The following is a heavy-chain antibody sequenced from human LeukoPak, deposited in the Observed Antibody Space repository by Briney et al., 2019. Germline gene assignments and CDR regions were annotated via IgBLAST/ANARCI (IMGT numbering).Heavy chain of an antibody. Sequence: SVKVSCKASGGTFSSYAISWVRQAPGQGLEWMGGIIPIFGTANYAQKFQGRVTITADESTSTAYMELSSLRSEDTAVYYCARGVSSSGWYEGPYYYYGVDVWGQGTTVTVSS. D-gene: IGHD6-19*01. CDR3: ARGVSSSGWYEGPYYYYGVDV. J-gene: IGHJ6*02. V-gene: IGHV1-69*13. CDR2: IIPIFGTA. CDR1: GGTFSSYA.